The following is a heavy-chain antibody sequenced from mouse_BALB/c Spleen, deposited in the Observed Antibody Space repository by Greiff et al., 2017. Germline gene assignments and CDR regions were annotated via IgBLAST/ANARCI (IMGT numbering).Heavy chain of an antibody. D-gene: IGHD2-1*01. J-gene: IGHJ1*01. CDR3: ARDLYGNYWYVDV. Sequence: QVQLKESGPGLVAPSQSLSITCTVSGFSLTSYGVHWVRQPPGKGLEWLGVIWAGGSTNYNSALMSRLSISKDNSKSQVFLKMNSLQTDDTAMYYCARDLYGNYWYVDVWGAGTTVTVSS. CDR2: IWAGGST. V-gene: IGHV2-9*02. CDR1: GFSLTSYG.